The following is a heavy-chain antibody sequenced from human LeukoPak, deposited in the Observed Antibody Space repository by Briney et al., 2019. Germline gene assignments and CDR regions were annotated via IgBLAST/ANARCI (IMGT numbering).Heavy chain of an antibody. CDR1: GGSFSGYY. D-gene: IGHD5-18*01. CDR2: INHSGST. Sequence: SETLSLTCAVYGGSFSGYYWSWIRQPPGKGLEWIGEINHSGSTNYNPSLKSRVTISVDTSKNQFSLKLSSVTAAGTAVYYCARGQYSYGPWGQGTLVTVSS. V-gene: IGHV4-34*01. CDR3: ARGQYSYGP. J-gene: IGHJ5*02.